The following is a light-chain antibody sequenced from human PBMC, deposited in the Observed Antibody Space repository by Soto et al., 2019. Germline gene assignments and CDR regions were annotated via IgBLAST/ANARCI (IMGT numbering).Light chain of an antibody. J-gene: IGLJ1*01. CDR3: ISYTSDDVRYV. CDR1: NSDVGIYDF. Sequence: QSVLTQPASVSGTPGQSITISCTGSNSDVGIYDFVSWYQHHPGRAPKLIVSEVSHRPSGVSSRFSGSKSGYTASLTIPGLQSEDEADYYCISYTSDDVRYVFGTGTKVT. V-gene: IGLV2-14*01. CDR2: EVS.